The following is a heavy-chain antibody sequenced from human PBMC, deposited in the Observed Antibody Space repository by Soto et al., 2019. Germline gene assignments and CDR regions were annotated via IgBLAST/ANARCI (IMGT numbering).Heavy chain of an antibody. V-gene: IGHV3-23*01. Sequence: EVQLLESGGGLVQPGGSLRLSCAASGFTFSSYAMSWVRQAPGKGLEWVSAISGSGGSTYYADSVKGRFTISRDNSKNTLYLQMNSLRAEDTAVYYCAKPYSSGRAPYYYYGMDVWGQGTTVTVSS. CDR2: ISGSGGST. D-gene: IGHD6-19*01. J-gene: IGHJ6*02. CDR3: AKPYSSGRAPYYYYGMDV. CDR1: GFTFSSYA.